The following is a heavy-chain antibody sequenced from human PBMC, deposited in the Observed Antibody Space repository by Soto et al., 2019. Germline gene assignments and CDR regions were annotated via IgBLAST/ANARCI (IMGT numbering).Heavy chain of an antibody. V-gene: IGHV4-34*01. CDR3: AGREFASSSFHYYYYAVDV. CDR2: INHSGST. CDR1: GGSFSDYF. Sequence: PSETLSLTCAVYGGSFSDYFWTWIRQPPGKGLEWSGEINHSGSTNFNPSLKSRVAISADTSRNQFSLRVTSVTAADTAVYYCAGREFASSSFHYYYYAVDVWGQGTTVTAP. J-gene: IGHJ6*02. D-gene: IGHD6-6*01.